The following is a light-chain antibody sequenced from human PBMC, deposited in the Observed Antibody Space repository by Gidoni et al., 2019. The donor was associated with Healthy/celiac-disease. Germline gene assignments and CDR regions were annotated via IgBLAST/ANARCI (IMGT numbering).Light chain of an antibody. CDR1: SSNIGNNY. V-gene: IGLV1-51*01. J-gene: IGLJ2*01. CDR2: DNN. CDR3: GTWDSSLSAVV. Sequence: QSVLTQPPSVSAAPGQKVTISCSGSSSNIGNNYVSWYQQLPGTAPKLLMYDNNKRPSGIPDRFAGSKSGTSATLGITGLQTGDEADYYCGTWDSSLSAVVFGGGTKLTVI.